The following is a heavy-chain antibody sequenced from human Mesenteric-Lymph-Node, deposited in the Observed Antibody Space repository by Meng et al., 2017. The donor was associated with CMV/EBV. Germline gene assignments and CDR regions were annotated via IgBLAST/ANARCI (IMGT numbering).Heavy chain of an antibody. D-gene: IGHD3-22*01. CDR3: ARDLGYYYDSSGPFDP. J-gene: IGHJ5*02. Sequence: ASVKVSCKASGYTFTGYYMHWVRQAPGQGLEWMGWINLNSGGTNYAQKFQGRVTMTRDTSISTAYMELSRLRSDDTAVYYCARDLGYYYDSSGPFDPWGQGTLVTVSS. V-gene: IGHV1-2*02. CDR1: GYTFTGYY. CDR2: INLNSGGT.